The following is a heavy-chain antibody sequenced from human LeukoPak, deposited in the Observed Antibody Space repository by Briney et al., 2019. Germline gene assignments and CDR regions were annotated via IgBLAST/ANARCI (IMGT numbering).Heavy chain of an antibody. J-gene: IGHJ6*03. Sequence: SVKVSCKASGGTFSSYAISWVRQAPGQGLEWMGGIIPIFDTTNYAQKFQDRVTITTDKSTSTAYMELSSLRSEDTAVYYCARVVGLTGYSSSWYSGYYYYMDVWGKGTTVTVPS. CDR1: GGTFSSYA. CDR3: ARVVGLTGYSSSWYSGYYYYMDV. CDR2: IIPIFDTT. V-gene: IGHV1-69*05. D-gene: IGHD6-13*01.